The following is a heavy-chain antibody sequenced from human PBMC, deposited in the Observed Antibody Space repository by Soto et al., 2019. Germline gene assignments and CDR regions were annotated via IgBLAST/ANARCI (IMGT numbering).Heavy chain of an antibody. J-gene: IGHJ4*02. D-gene: IGHD3-22*01. V-gene: IGHV5-10-1*01. CDR1: GYSFAGYW. CDR2: IDPSDSQT. Sequence: GEALKISFKGSGYSFAGYWITWVRQKPGKGVEWMGRIDPSDSQTYYSPSFRGHVTISVTKSITTVFLQWSSLRASDTAMYYCARQIYDSDTGPNFQYYFDSWGQGTPVTVSS. CDR3: ARQIYDSDTGPNFQYYFDS.